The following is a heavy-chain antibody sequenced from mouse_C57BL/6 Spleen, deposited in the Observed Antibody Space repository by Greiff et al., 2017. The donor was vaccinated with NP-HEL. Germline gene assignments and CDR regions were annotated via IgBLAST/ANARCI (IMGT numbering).Heavy chain of an antibody. Sequence: EVQLQQSGPELVKPGASVKISCKASGYSFTGYYMNWVKQSPEKSLEWIGEINPSTGGTTYNQKFKAKATLTVDKSSSTAYMQLKSLTSEDSAVYDCASYYYGSSYYWYFDVWGTGTTVTVSS. CDR3: ASYYYGSSYYWYFDV. V-gene: IGHV1-42*01. D-gene: IGHD1-1*01. CDR1: GYSFTGYY. J-gene: IGHJ1*03. CDR2: INPSTGGT.